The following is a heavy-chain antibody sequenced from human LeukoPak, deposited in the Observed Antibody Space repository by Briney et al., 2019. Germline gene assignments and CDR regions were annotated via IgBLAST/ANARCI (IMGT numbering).Heavy chain of an antibody. CDR1: GGTFSSYA. CDR3: ARSKSSSGDGVYYFDY. CDR2: INPNSGGT. D-gene: IGHD6-13*01. J-gene: IGHJ4*02. V-gene: IGHV1-2*02. Sequence: ASVKVSCKASGGTFSSYAISWVRQATGQGLEWMGWINPNSGGTNYAQKFQGRVTMTRDTSISTAYMELSRLRSDDTAVYYCARSKSSSGDGVYYFDYWGQGTLVTVSS.